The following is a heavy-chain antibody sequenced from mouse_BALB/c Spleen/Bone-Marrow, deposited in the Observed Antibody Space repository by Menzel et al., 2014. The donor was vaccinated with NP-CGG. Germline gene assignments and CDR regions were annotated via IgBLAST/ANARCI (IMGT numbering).Heavy chain of an antibody. CDR2: IDPANGNT. CDR1: GFNIKDTY. CDR3: ASYRLRTYFDY. J-gene: IGHJ2*01. D-gene: IGHD2-14*01. Sequence: EVQLQQSGAELVKPGASVRLSCTASGFNIKDTYIHWVKQRPEQGLEWIGRIDPANGNTKYDPKFQGKATITADTSSNTAYLQLSSLTSEDTAVYNCASYRLRTYFDYWGQGTTLTVSS. V-gene: IGHV14-3*02.